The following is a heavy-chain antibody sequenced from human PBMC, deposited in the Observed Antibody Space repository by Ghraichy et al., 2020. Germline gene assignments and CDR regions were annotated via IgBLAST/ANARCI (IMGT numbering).Heavy chain of an antibody. V-gene: IGHV3-7*03. Sequence: GGSLRLSCAASGFTFSSYWMSWVRQAPGKGLEWVANIKQDGSEKYYVDSVKGRFTISRDNAKNSLYLQMNSLRAEDTAVYYCATLELDTAMVKYYYYYYGMDVWGQGTTVTVSS. CDR3: ATLELDTAMVKYYYYYYGMDV. D-gene: IGHD5-18*01. CDR2: IKQDGSEK. J-gene: IGHJ6*02. CDR1: GFTFSSYW.